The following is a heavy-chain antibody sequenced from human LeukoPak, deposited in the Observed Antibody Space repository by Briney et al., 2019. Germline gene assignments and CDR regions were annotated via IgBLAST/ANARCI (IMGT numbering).Heavy chain of an antibody. CDR1: GGTLSTYA. J-gene: IGHJ5*02. D-gene: IGHD4/OR15-4a*01. CDR3: ATYTKDFGDRPRWFDP. V-gene: IGHV1-69*11. Sequence: ASVKVSCKXSGGTLSTYAINWVRQAPGQGLEWMGRIIPILGTATHSQNFQGRVTITTDESTNTAYMELSSLRSEDSAVYYCATYTKDFGDRPRWFDPWGQGTLVTVSS. CDR2: IIPILGTA.